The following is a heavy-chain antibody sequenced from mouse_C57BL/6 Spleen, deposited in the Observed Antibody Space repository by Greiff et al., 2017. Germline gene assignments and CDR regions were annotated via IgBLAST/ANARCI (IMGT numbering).Heavy chain of an antibody. J-gene: IGHJ2*01. CDR3: ASSEQSGFDY. Sequence: EVQVVESGPELVKPGASVKISCKASGYSFTGYYMHWVKQSPGKILDWIGYIYPYNGVASYNKKFKGKATLTVDKSSSTPYMELRSQTSEDYAVFYWASSEQSGFDYWGQGTTVTVSS. V-gene: IGHV1-31*01. CDR2: IYPYNGVA. CDR1: GYSFTGYY.